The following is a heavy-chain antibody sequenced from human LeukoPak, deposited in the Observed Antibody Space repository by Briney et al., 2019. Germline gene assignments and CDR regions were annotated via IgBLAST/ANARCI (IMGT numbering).Heavy chain of an antibody. Sequence: VSGISWNSGSIGYADSVKGRFTISRDNAKNSLYLQMNSLRAEDTALYYCAKDTPRHYGMDVWGQGTTVTVSS. V-gene: IGHV3-9*01. CDR3: AKDTPRHYGMDV. CDR2: ISWNSGSI. J-gene: IGHJ6*02.